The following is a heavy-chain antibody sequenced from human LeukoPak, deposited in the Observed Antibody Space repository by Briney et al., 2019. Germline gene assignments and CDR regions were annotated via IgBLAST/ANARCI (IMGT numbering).Heavy chain of an antibody. D-gene: IGHD6-19*01. CDR3: ARDDSGWYQWDY. J-gene: IGHJ4*02. CDR1: GYTFIGYG. Sequence: ASVKVSCKASGYTFIGYGISWVRQAPAQGLEWMGWISAYNGNTNYAQKLQGRVTMTTDTSTSTAYMELRSLRSDDTAVYYCARDDSGWYQWDYWGQGTLVTVSS. CDR2: ISAYNGNT. V-gene: IGHV1-18*01.